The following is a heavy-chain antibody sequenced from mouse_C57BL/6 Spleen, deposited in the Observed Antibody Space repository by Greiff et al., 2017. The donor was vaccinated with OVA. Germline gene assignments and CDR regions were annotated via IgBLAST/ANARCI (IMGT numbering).Heavy chain of an antibody. V-gene: IGHV1-18*01. D-gene: IGHD1-1*01. CDR3: SKISSYDCSPGYFDY. J-gene: IGHJ2*01. CDR2: INPNNGGT. CDR1: GYTFTDYN. Sequence: EVQLQQSGPELVKPGASVKIPCKASGYTFTDYNMDWVQQSHGTSLEWLGDINPNNGGTISNQKFKGKATLTVDKSSSTAYLELRSLTSEDTAVXSCSKISSYDCSPGYFDYWGQGTTLTVSS.